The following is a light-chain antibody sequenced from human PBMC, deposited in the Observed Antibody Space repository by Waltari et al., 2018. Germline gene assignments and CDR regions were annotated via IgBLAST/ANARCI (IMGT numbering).Light chain of an antibody. CDR3: QHYVSLPVT. CDR2: HAS. CDR1: QSLCIY. Sequence: PACRASQSLCIYLAWYQQKPGRAPRLLIYHASSRATGVPDRFSGSGSGTDFSLTISRLEPEDFAVYYCQHYVSLPVTFGQGTKVEIK. J-gene: IGKJ1*01. V-gene: IGKV3-20*01.